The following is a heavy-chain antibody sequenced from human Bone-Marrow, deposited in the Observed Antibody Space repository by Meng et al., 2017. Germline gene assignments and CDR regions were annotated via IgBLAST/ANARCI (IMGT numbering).Heavy chain of an antibody. D-gene: IGHD3-16*02. CDR1: GFTFSSYS. V-gene: IGHV3-30*03. CDR2: ISYDGSNK. CDR3: ARESRGSLSKSGALRY. Sequence: GESLKISCAASGFTFSSYSMNWVRQAPGKGLEWVAVISYDGSNKYYADSVKGRFTISRDNSKNTLYLQMNSLRAEDTAVYYCARESRGSLSKSGALRYWGQGTLVTVSS. J-gene: IGHJ4*02.